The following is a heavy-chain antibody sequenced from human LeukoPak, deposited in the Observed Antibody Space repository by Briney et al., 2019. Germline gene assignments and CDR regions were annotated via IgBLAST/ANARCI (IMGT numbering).Heavy chain of an antibody. V-gene: IGHV4-59*02. J-gene: IGHJ5*02. Sequence: SETLSLTCTISGGSVSDYYWSWIRQSPGKGLEWIGYIYHTGSTNYNPSLKSRVTISVDTSKNQFSLKLSSVTAADTAVYYCARDFWSGSNWFDPWGQGTLVTVSS. CDR3: ARDFWSGSNWFDP. CDR2: IYHTGST. CDR1: GGSVSDYY. D-gene: IGHD3-3*01.